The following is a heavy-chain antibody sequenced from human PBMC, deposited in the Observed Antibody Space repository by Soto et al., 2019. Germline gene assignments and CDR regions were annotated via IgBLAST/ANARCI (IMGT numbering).Heavy chain of an antibody. J-gene: IGHJ1*01. D-gene: IGHD2-15*01. CDR2: IIPIFGTA. Sequence: QVQLVQSGAEVKKPGSSVKVSCKASGGTFSSYAISWVRQAPGQGLEWMGGIIPIFGTANYAQKFQGRVMITADESTSTAYMELSSLRSEDTAVYYCARDKQRYCSGGSCTIEHWGQCTLVTVSS. V-gene: IGHV1-69*01. CDR3: ARDKQRYCSGGSCTIEH. CDR1: GGTFSSYA.